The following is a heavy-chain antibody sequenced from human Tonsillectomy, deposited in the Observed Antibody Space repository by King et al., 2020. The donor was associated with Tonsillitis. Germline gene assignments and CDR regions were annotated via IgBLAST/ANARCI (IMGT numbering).Heavy chain of an antibody. CDR3: ASHSGTGGRLHYFDY. J-gene: IGHJ4*02. V-gene: IGHV4-31*03. D-gene: IGHD7-27*01. CDR2: IYYSGST. Sequence: LQLQESGPGLVKPSQTLSLTCTVSGGSISSGGYYWSWIRQHPGKGLEWIGYIYYSGSTYYNPSLKSRVTISVDTAKNQFSLKLSTVTAADTAVYYCASHSGTGGRLHYFDYWGQGTLVTVSS. CDR1: GGSISSGGYY.